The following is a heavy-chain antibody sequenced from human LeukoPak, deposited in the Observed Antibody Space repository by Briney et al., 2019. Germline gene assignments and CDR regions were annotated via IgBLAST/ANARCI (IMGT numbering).Heavy chain of an antibody. J-gene: IGHJ3*02. CDR3: ARDLVTVTKGFDI. CDR2: IDHSGST. CDR1: GYSISSGYY. Sequence: SETLSLTCTVSGYSISSGYYWGWIRQPPGKGLECIGSIDHSGSTSYNPSLKSRVTISVDTSKNQFSLKVSSVTAADTAVYYCARDLVTVTKGFDIWGQGTMVSVSS. D-gene: IGHD4-17*01. V-gene: IGHV4-38-2*02.